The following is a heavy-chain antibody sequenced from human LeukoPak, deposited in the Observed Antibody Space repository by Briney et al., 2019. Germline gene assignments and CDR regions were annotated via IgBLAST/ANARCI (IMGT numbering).Heavy chain of an antibody. CDR1: GDTLAGLS. J-gene: IGHJ6*02. V-gene: IGHV1-24*01. CDR2: FDVEKGET. CDR3: ATELRLGGLDV. Sequence: ASVKVSCKVSGDTLAGLSIHWLRQAGGKGLEWMGGFDVEKGETTYSQKFQGRVIMTEDISTHTAYLELSSLISEDTAVYYCATELRLGGLDVWGQGTTVIVSS. D-gene: IGHD3-3*01.